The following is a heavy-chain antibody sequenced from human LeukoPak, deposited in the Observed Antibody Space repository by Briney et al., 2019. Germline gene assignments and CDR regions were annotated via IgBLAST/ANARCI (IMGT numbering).Heavy chain of an antibody. V-gene: IGHV4-31*03. D-gene: IGHD3-9*01. CDR1: GVSISSGGYY. J-gene: IGHJ4*02. CDR2: IYYSGST. Sequence: PSETLSLTCTVSGVSISSGGYYWSWIRQHPGKGLEWIGYIYYSGSTYYNPSLKSRVTISVDTSKNQFSLKLSSVTAADTAVYYCARTTPARYYDILTGYYKGNFIDYWGQGTLVTVSS. CDR3: ARTTPARYYDILTGYYKGNFIDY.